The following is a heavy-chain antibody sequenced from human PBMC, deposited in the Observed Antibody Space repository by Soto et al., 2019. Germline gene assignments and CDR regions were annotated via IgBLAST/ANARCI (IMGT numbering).Heavy chain of an antibody. J-gene: IGHJ6*02. V-gene: IGHV3-30-3*01. CDR1: GFTFSSYA. Sequence: HPGASLTLSCAASGFTFSSYAMHWVRQAPGKGLEWVAVISYDGSNKYYADSVKGRFTISRDNSKNTLYLQMNSLRAEDTAVYYCASRISAYYVRGYYYYGMDVWGQGRTVNVSS. D-gene: IGHD3-22*01. CDR3: ASRISAYYVRGYYYYGMDV. CDR2: ISYDGSNK.